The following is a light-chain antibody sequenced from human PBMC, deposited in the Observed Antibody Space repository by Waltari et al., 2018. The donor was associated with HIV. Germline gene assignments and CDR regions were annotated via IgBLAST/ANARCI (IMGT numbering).Light chain of an antibody. Sequence: DIVMTQSPDSLTLSMVELATINRKSSQSVLQSPNTKNYLVWYQQKPGQPPQVLIYWSSMRESAVPDRFSGSGSETDFTLTISGLQAEDAAVYYCQQYYTTPFTFGQGTRLEIK. CDR2: WSS. CDR3: QQYYTTPFT. J-gene: IGKJ2*01. V-gene: IGKV4-1*01. CDR1: QSVLQSPNTKNY.